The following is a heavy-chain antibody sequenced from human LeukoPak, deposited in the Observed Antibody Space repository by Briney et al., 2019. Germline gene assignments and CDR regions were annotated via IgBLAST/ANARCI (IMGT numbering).Heavy chain of an antibody. D-gene: IGHD6-13*01. CDR3: ARDVSGSSWYVGYYCDY. V-gene: IGHV3-11*04. Sequence: PGGSLRLSCVASGFSLSDYYMSWIRQAPGKGLEWVSYIGSTIYYADSVKGRFTISRDNPKNTLFLDMNSLRIEDTGVYYCARDVSGSSWYVGYYCDYWGQGTLVTVSS. J-gene: IGHJ4*02. CDR2: IGSTI. CDR1: GFSLSDYY.